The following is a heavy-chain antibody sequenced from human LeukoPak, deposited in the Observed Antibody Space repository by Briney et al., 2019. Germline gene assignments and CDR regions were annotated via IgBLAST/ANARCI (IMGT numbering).Heavy chain of an antibody. CDR3: AKVDDYGDSLSSGLDYFDY. CDR1: GFTFSSYG. Sequence: GGSLRLSCAASGFTFSSYGMHWVRQAPGKGLEWVAFIRYDGSNKYYADSVKGRFTISRDNSKNTLYLQMNSLRAEDTAVYYCAKVDDYGDSLSSGLDYFDYWGQGTLVTVSS. V-gene: IGHV3-30*02. J-gene: IGHJ4*02. CDR2: IRYDGSNK. D-gene: IGHD4-17*01.